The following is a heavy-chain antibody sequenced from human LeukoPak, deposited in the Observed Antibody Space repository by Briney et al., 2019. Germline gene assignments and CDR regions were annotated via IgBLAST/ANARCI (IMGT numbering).Heavy chain of an antibody. D-gene: IGHD6-6*01. J-gene: IGHJ5*02. Sequence: ASVKVSCKASGYTFTTYGINWVRQAPGQGLEWMGWSSAYNGNTNYAQKLQGRVTMTTDTSTSTAYMELRSLRSDDTAVYYCARDRIAVRPGWFDPWGQGTLVTVSS. CDR2: SSAYNGNT. V-gene: IGHV1-18*01. CDR1: GYTFTTYG. CDR3: ARDRIAVRPGWFDP.